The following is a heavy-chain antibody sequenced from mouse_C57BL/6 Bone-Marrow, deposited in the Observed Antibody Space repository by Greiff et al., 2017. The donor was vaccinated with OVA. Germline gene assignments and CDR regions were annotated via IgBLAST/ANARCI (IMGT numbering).Heavy chain of an antibody. V-gene: IGHV1-59*01. CDR3: ARHYDGWQDAYCAMDY. J-gene: IGHJ4*01. CDR2: IDPSDSYT. CDR1: GYTFTSYW. Sequence: VQLQQPGAELVRPGTSVKLSCKASGYTFTSYWMHWVKQRPGQGLEWIGVIDPSDSYTNYNQKFKGKATLTVDTSSSTAYMQLSCLTSEDSAVDYCARHYDGWQDAYCAMDYWGQGTSVTVSS. D-gene: IGHD2-3*01.